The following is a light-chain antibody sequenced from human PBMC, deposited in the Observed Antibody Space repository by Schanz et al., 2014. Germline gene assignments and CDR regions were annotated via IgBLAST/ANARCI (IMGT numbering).Light chain of an antibody. J-gene: IGKJ1*01. Sequence: EIVMTQSPATLSVSPGERATLSCRASQSVSSNLAWYQQKPGQAPRLLIYGASTRATGIPARFSGSGSGTEFPLTISSLQSEDFGDYYCQQYNNSPQTFGQGTKVAIK. V-gene: IGKV3-15*01. CDR1: QSVSSN. CDR2: GAS. CDR3: QQYNNSPQT.